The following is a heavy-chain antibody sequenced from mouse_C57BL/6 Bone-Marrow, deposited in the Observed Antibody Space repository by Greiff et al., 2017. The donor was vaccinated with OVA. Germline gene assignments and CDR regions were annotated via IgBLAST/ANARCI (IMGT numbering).Heavy chain of an antibody. V-gene: IGHV5-4*01. D-gene: IGHD1-1*01. CDR1: GFTFSSYA. CDR2: ISDGGSYT. CDR3: ARDPTYGSSPAWFAY. J-gene: IGHJ3*01. Sequence: DVMLVESGGGLVKPGGSLKLSCAASGFTFSSYAMSWVRQTPEKRLEWVATISDGGSYTYYPDNVKGRFTISRDNAKNNLYLQMSHLKSEDTAMYYCARDPTYGSSPAWFAYWGQGTLVTVSA.